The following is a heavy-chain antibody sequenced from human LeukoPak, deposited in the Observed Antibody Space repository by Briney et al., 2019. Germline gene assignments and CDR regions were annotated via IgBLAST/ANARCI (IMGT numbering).Heavy chain of an antibody. J-gene: IGHJ6*02. CDR1: GYTFTSYY. V-gene: IGHV1-46*01. CDR2: INPSGGST. CDR3: ARGGYCSSTSCSHHYYYGMDV. D-gene: IGHD2-2*01. Sequence: ASVKVSCKASGYTFTSYYMHWVRQAPGQGLEWMGIINPSGGSTSYAQKFQGRVTMTRDTSTSAVYMELSSLRSEDTAVYYCARGGYCSSTSCSHHYYYGMDVWGQGTTVTVSS.